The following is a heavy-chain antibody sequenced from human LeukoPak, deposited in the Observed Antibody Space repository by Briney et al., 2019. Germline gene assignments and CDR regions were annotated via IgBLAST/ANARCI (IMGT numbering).Heavy chain of an antibody. CDR1: GYTFTSYY. D-gene: IGHD2-2*01. J-gene: IGHJ3*02. CDR3: ARVGSVCSSTSCYAFDI. Sequence: ASVKVSCKASGYTFTSYYMHWVRQAPGQGLEWMGIINPSGGSTSYAQKFQGRVTMTRDTSTSTVYMELSSLRSEDTAVYYCARVGSVCSSTSCYAFDIWGQGTMVTVS. V-gene: IGHV1-46*03. CDR2: INPSGGST.